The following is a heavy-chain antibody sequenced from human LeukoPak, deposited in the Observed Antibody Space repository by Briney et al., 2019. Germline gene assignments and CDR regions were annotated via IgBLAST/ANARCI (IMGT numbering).Heavy chain of an antibody. CDR3: ARSGGSYYPPDY. CDR2: ISSSSSYI. Sequence: GGSLRLSCAASGFTFSSYSMNWVRQAPGKGREWVSSISSSSSYIYYADSVKGRFTISRDNAKNSLYLQMNSLRAEDTAVYYCARSGGSYYPPDYWGQGTLVTVSS. J-gene: IGHJ4*02. V-gene: IGHV3-21*01. D-gene: IGHD1-26*01. CDR1: GFTFSSYS.